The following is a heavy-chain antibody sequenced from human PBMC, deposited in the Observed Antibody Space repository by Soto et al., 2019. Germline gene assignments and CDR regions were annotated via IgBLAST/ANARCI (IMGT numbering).Heavy chain of an antibody. V-gene: IGHV1-69*02. CDR2: IIPILGIA. J-gene: IGHJ3*02. Sequence: SVKVSCKASGGTFSSYTISWVRQAPGQGLEWMGRIIPILGIANYAQKFQGRVTITADKSTSTAYMELNSLRAEDTAVYYCAKPSPPGDLSTPNAFDIWGQGTMVTVSS. D-gene: IGHD7-27*01. CDR3: AKPSPPGDLSTPNAFDI. CDR1: GGTFSSYT.